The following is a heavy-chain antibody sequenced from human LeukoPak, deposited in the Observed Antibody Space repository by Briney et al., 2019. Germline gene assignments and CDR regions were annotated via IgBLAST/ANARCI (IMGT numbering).Heavy chain of an antibody. CDR2: ISDDGRRK. Sequence: GGSLRLSCAASGFSFISYGMHWVRQAPGKGLEWVGVISDDGRRKDYADSVKGRFTISRDNSKDTLYLQMNSLRAEDTAVYYCAKRPSDYGDYVNYFDYWGQGTLVTVSS. J-gene: IGHJ4*02. CDR1: GFSFISYG. V-gene: IGHV3-30*18. D-gene: IGHD4-17*01. CDR3: AKRPSDYGDYVNYFDY.